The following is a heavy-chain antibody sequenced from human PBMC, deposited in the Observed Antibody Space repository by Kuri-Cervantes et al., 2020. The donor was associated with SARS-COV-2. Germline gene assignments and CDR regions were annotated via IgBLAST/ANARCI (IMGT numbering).Heavy chain of an antibody. CDR3: ARLGVWGTIFGVVVSYLNWFDP. Sequence: GSLRPSWTVSAASLSSHYWGWIRQPPGKGLGWSGYIYYSGGTNYNRSLKSRVTISVDTSKNQFSLKRSSVTAADTAVYYCARLGVWGTIFGVVVSYLNWFDPWGQGTLVTVSS. CDR2: IYYSGGT. CDR1: AASLSSHY. J-gene: IGHJ5*02. D-gene: IGHD3-3*01. V-gene: IGHV4-59*08.